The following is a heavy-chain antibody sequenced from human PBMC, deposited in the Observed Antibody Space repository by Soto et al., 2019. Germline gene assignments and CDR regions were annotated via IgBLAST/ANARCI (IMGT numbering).Heavy chain of an antibody. D-gene: IGHD2-2*02. CDR2: IKQDGSEK. V-gene: IGHV3-7*03. Sequence: PGGSLRLSCAASGFTFSSYWMSWVRQAPGKGLEWVANIKQDGSEKYYVDSVKGRFTISRDNAKNSLYLQMNSLRAEDTAVYYCARDEVEDIVVVQAAIPVNPFDYWGQGTLVTVSS. CDR3: ARDEVEDIVVVQAAIPVNPFDY. J-gene: IGHJ4*02. CDR1: GFTFSSYW.